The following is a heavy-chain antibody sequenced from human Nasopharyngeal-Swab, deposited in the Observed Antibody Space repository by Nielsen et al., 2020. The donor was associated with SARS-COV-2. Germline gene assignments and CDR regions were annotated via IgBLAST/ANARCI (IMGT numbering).Heavy chain of an antibody. V-gene: IGHV3-13*01. CDR2: IGTAGDT. Sequence: GESLKISCAASGFTFSGSAMHWVRQASGKGLEWVSAIGTAGDTYYPGSVKGRFTISSENAKNSLYLQMNSLRAGDTAVYYCARAAFGGTFYYYCGMDVWGQGTTVTVSS. J-gene: IGHJ6*02. CDR3: ARAAFGGTFYYYCGMDV. CDR1: GFTFSGSA. D-gene: IGHD3-16*01.